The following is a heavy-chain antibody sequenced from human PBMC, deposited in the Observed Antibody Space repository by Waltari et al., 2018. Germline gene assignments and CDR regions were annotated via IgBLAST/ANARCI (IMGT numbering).Heavy chain of an antibody. D-gene: IGHD6-19*01. J-gene: IGHJ6*02. CDR3: TRSAVAGGGAYYYYYGMDV. V-gene: IGHV3-49*04. Sequence: EVQLVESGGGLVQPGRSLRLSCTASGFTLGDYAMSWVREAPGKGLEWVGFIRSKANGGTTEYAASVKGRFTISRDDSKSIAYLQMNSLKTEDTAVYYCTRSAVAGGGAYYYYYGMDVWGQGTTVTDSS. CDR1: GFTLGDYA. CDR2: IRSKANGGTT.